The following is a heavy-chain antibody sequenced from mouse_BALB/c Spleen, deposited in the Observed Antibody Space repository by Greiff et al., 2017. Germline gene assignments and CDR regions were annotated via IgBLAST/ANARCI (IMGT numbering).Heavy chain of an antibody. D-gene: IGHD1-1*01. J-gene: IGHJ1*01. V-gene: IGHV14-3*02. Sequence: DVKLQESGAELVKPGASVKLSCTASGFNIKDTYMHWVKQRPEQGLEWIGRIDPANGNTKYDPKFQGKATITADTSSNTAYLQLSSLTSEDTAVYYGARGYGSSFWYFDVWGAGTTVTVSS. CDR3: ARGYGSSFWYFDV. CDR1: GFNIKDTY. CDR2: IDPANGNT.